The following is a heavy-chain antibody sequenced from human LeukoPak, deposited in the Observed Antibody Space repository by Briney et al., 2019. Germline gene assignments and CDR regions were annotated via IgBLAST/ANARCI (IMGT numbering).Heavy chain of an antibody. CDR3: AKDITGFYWD. CDR2: ISGNGGDT. Sequence: GGSLRLSCAASGFTFSSYSMNWVRQAPGKGLEWVCLISGNGGDTYYADSVKGRFTISRDNSRNSLHLQMNSLRTEDTALYYCAKDITGFYWDWGQGTLVTVSS. V-gene: IGHV3-43*02. J-gene: IGHJ4*02. CDR1: GFTFSSYS. D-gene: IGHD2/OR15-2a*01.